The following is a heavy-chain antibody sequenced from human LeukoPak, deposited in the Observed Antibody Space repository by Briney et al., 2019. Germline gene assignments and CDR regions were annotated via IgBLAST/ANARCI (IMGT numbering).Heavy chain of an antibody. CDR2: ISGSGGST. Sequence: GGSLRLSCAASGFTFSSYAMSWVRQAPGKGLEWVSAISGSGGSTYYADSVKGRFTISRDNSKNTLYLQMNSLRAEDTAVYYCAKDKYDSSGPDYYYYGMVVWGQGTTVTVSS. D-gene: IGHD3-22*01. CDR3: AKDKYDSSGPDYYYYGMVV. V-gene: IGHV3-23*01. J-gene: IGHJ6*02. CDR1: GFTFSSYA.